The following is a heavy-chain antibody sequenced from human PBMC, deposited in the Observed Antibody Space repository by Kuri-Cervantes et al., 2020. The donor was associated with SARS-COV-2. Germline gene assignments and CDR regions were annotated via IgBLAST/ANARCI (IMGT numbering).Heavy chain of an antibody. Sequence: ASAKVSCKASGYTFTSYDINWVRQATGQGLEWMGWMNPNSGNTGYAQKFQGRVTMTRNTSISTAYMELSSLRSEDTAVYYCARGHVGYSSSSVYYYYMDVWGKGTMVTVSS. CDR3: ARGHVGYSSSSVYYYYMDV. J-gene: IGHJ6*03. D-gene: IGHD6-6*01. CDR2: MNPNSGNT. CDR1: GYTFTSYD. V-gene: IGHV1-8*01.